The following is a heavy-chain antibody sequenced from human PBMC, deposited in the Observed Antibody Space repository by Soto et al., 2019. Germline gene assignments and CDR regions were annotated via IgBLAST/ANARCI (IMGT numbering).Heavy chain of an antibody. CDR3: ATYYYGSGSYYTKPRDDASDI. J-gene: IGHJ3*02. D-gene: IGHD3-10*01. CDR1: GFTFSSYA. CDR2: ISGSGGST. V-gene: IGHV3-23*01. Sequence: PGGSLRLSCAASGFTFSSYAMSWVRQAPGKGLEWVSAISGSGGSTYYADSVKGRFTISRDNSKNTLYLQMNSLRAEDTAVYYCATYYYGSGSYYTKPRDDASDIWGQGTMVTVSS.